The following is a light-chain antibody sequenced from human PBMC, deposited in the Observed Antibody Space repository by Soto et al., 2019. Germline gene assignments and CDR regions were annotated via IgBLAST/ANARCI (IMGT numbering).Light chain of an antibody. V-gene: IGLV2-8*01. Sequence: QSVLTQPPSASGSPGQSVTISCTGTSSDVGGYNYVSWYQQHPGKAPKLIIYEVAKRPSGVPDRFSGSKSGNTASLTVSGLQAEDEANYHCASYAGSTNFYVFGTGTKVTV. CDR2: EVA. CDR3: ASYAGSTNFYV. J-gene: IGLJ1*01. CDR1: SSDVGGYNY.